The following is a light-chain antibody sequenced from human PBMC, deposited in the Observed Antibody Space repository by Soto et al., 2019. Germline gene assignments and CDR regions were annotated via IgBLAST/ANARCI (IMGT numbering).Light chain of an antibody. CDR1: SSDVGGYNS. Sequence: QSALTQPPSASGSPGQSVTISCTGTSSDVGGYNSVSWYQQHPGKAPKLMIYEVSKRPSGVPDRFSGSKSGNTASLTVSGLQAEDEADYYCSSYAGSNILLFGGGTKVTVL. CDR2: EVS. CDR3: SSYAGSNILL. V-gene: IGLV2-8*01. J-gene: IGLJ2*01.